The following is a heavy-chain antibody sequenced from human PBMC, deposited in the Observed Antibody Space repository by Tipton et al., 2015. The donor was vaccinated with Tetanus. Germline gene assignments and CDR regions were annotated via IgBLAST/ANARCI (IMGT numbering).Heavy chain of an antibody. V-gene: IGHV3-11*01. CDR1: GFSLSDYW. J-gene: IGHJ4*02. Sequence: SLRLSCAASGFSLSDYWMSWIRQTPGKGLEWVAYISASGHPIFYTDSVKGRFTISTDNTKNHLYLQMNSLRVEDTGLYFCARSIAAAAVWPYDFWGQGTLVTVSS. CDR2: ISASGHPI. D-gene: IGHD6-13*01. CDR3: ARSIAAAAVWPYDF.